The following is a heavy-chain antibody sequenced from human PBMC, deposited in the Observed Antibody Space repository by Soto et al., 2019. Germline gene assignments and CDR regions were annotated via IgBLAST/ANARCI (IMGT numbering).Heavy chain of an antibody. D-gene: IGHD3-22*01. Sequence: EVQLVESGGGLVKPGGSLRLSCAASGFTFSNAWMNWFRQAPGKGLEWVGRIKSKTDGGTTDYAAPAKGKFTISRDDSKNTLYLQMNSLKTDDTAVYFCTTFRYYYDSSGYYLWDFWGQGTLVTVSS. J-gene: IGHJ4*02. CDR3: TTFRYYYDSSGYYLWDF. CDR2: IKSKTDGGTT. V-gene: IGHV3-15*07. CDR1: GFTFSNAW.